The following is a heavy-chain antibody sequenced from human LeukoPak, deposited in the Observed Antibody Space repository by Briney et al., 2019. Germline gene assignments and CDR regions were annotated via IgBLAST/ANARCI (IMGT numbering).Heavy chain of an antibody. J-gene: IGHJ4*02. D-gene: IGHD5-12*01. V-gene: IGHV4-34*01. Sequence: SETLSLTCAVYGGSFSGYYWSWVRQPPGKGLEWIGEINHSGSTNYNPSLKSRVTISVDTSKNQFSLKLSSVTAADTAVYYCARGRGWLRPFHFDYWGQGTLVPVSS. CDR2: INHSGST. CDR1: GGSFSGYY. CDR3: ARGRGWLRPFHFDY.